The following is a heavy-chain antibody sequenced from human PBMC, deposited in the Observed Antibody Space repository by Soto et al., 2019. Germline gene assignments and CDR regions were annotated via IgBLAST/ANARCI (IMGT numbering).Heavy chain of an antibody. D-gene: IGHD4-17*01. CDR3: AKDLLLTTVTTVGD. CDR2: ISYDGSNK. V-gene: IGHV3-30*18. Sequence: QVQLVESGGGVVQPGRSLRLSCAASGFTFSTYGMHWVRQAPGKGLEWVAVISYDGSNKYYADSVKGRFTLSRDNSKNTLWLQMDSLRAEDTAVYYCAKDLLLTTVTTVGDWGQGTLVTVSS. J-gene: IGHJ4*02. CDR1: GFTFSTYG.